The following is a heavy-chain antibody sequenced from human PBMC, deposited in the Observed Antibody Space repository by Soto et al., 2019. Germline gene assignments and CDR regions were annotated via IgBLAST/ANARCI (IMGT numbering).Heavy chain of an antibody. J-gene: IGHJ6*02. CDR1: GGSISSSNW. CDR3: AIEGRTVTTPDYYYYYGMDV. CDR2: IYHSGST. Sequence: QVQLQESGPGLVKPSGTLSLTCAVSGGSISSSNWWSWVRQPPGKGLEWIGEIYHSGSTNYNPSLKSRVTISVVKSKNQFSLKLSSVTAADTAVYYCAIEGRTVTTPDYYYYYGMDVWGQGTTVTVSS. V-gene: IGHV4-4*02. D-gene: IGHD4-17*01.